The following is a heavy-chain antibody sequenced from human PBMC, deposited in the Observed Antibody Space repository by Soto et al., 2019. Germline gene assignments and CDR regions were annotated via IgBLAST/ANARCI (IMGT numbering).Heavy chain of an antibody. CDR1: GFSRSNSRMS. V-gene: IGHV2-26*01. D-gene: IGHD5-18*01. CDR3: ARTGRGYEFSFYY. J-gene: IGHJ4*02. CDR2: LFSNDEK. Sequence: QVTLKESGPVLVKPTGTLSLTCSVSGFSRSNSRMSVSWIRQPPVKDLEQLAHLFSNDEKSYNTSLKSRPPPSKDTSQSQVVIPMTNMDPVDTATYYCARTGRGYEFSFYYCGQGTLVTVSS.